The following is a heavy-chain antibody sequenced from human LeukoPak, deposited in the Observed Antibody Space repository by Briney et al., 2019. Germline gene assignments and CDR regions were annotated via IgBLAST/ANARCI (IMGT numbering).Heavy chain of an antibody. CDR3: AKDLPGITIFGALDY. V-gene: IGHV3-30*02. CDR1: EFTFTTYG. D-gene: IGHD3-3*01. Sequence: GGSLRLSCAASEFTFTTYGMHWVRQAPGKGLEWVAFIYYDGSNIYYADYVKGRFTISRDISKNTLFLQMNSLRAEGTAVYYCAKDLPGITIFGALDYWGQGTLVTVSS. J-gene: IGHJ4*02. CDR2: IYYDGSNI.